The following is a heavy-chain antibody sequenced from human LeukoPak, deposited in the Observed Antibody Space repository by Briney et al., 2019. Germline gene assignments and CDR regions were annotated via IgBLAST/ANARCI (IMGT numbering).Heavy chain of an antibody. CDR3: ARRRYDILTD. Sequence: SETLSLTCAVYGGSFSGYYWSWIRQPPGKGLEWIGEINHSGSTNYNPSLKSRVTISVDTSKNQFSLKLSSVTAADTAVYYCARRRYDILTDWGQGTLVTVSS. V-gene: IGHV4-34*01. CDR2: INHSGST. CDR1: GGSFSGYY. J-gene: IGHJ4*02. D-gene: IGHD3-9*01.